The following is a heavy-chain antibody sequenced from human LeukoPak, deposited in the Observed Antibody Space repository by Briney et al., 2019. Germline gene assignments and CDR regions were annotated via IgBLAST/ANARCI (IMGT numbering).Heavy chain of an antibody. CDR3: ATHQPANYYYGMDV. CDR1: GFTFSSYA. Sequence: PGGSLRLSCAASGFTFSSYAMSWVRQAPGKGLEWVSAISGSGGSTYYADSVKGRFTISRDNSKNTMYLQMNRLRAEDTAIYYCATHQPANYYYGMDVWGQGTTVTVSS. D-gene: IGHD2-2*01. J-gene: IGHJ6*02. V-gene: IGHV3-23*01. CDR2: ISGSGGST.